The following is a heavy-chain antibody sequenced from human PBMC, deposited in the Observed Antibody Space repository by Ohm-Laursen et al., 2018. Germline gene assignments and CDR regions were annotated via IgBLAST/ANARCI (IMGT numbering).Heavy chain of an antibody. V-gene: IGHV4-59*08. J-gene: IGHJ4*02. CDR1: GGSISSYY. CDR3: ARSSGGIDY. D-gene: IGHD3-16*01. Sequence: SETLSLTCVVSGGSISSYYWSWIRQPPGKGLEWIGYIYYSGSTNYNPSLKSRVTISVDTSKNQFSPKLSSVTAADTAVYYCARSSGGIDYWGQGTLVTVSS. CDR2: IYYSGST.